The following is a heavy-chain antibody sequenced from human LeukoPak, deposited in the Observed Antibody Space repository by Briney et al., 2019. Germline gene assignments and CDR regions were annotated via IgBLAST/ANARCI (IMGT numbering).Heavy chain of an antibody. CDR3: AKLARRYYYGSGRDGMDV. CDR1: GFTFSSYA. CDR2: ISGSGGST. J-gene: IGHJ6*04. Sequence: GGSLRLSCAASGFTFSSYAMSWVRQAPGKGLEWVSAISGSGGSTYYADSVKGRFTISRDNSKNTLYLQMNSLRAEDTAVYYCAKLARRYYYGSGRDGMDVWGKGTTITVSS. V-gene: IGHV3-23*01. D-gene: IGHD3-10*01.